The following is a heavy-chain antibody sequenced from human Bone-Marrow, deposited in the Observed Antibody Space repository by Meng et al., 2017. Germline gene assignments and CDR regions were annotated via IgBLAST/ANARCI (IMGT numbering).Heavy chain of an antibody. CDR2: INSDGSST. D-gene: IGHD6-19*01. J-gene: IGHJ4*02. V-gene: IGHV3-74*01. CDR3: ARDIAVDGWDQLGY. CDR1: GFTFSIYW. Sequence: GESLKISCAASGFTFSIYWMHWVRQAPGKGLVWVSRINSDGSSTNYADSVKGRFTISRDNAKNTLYLQMNSLRAEDTAVYYCARDIAVDGWDQLGYWGQGTLVTVTS.